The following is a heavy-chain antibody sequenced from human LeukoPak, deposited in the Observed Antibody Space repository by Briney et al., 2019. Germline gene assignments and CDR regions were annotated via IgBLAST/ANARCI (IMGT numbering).Heavy chain of an antibody. CDR1: GGSINNSSHY. Sequence: PSETLSLTCSGSGGSINNSSHYWSWIRHHPEKGLEWIGYIFHSGHTFCNPSLQERLSISIDTSQNHFSLNLASVTAADTAVYYCARFPRVANRWYFDLWGRGSLVVVSS. CDR3: ARFPRVANRWYFDL. D-gene: IGHD5-12*01. J-gene: IGHJ2*01. V-gene: IGHV4-31*03. CDR2: IFHSGHT.